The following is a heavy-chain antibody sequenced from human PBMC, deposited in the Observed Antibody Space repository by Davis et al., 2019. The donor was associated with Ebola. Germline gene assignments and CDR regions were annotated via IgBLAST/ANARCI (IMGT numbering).Heavy chain of an antibody. CDR2: ISAYNGNT. J-gene: IGHJ6*02. CDR3: AREGYCSSTSCLYYYYYYGMDV. Sequence: ASVKVSCKASGYTFTSYGISWVRQAPGQGLEWMGWISAYNGNTNYAQKLQGRVTMPTDTTTSTAYMELRSLRSDDTAVYYCAREGYCSSTSCLYYYYYYGMDVWGQGTTVTVSS. V-gene: IGHV1-18*01. D-gene: IGHD2-2*01. CDR1: GYTFTSYG.